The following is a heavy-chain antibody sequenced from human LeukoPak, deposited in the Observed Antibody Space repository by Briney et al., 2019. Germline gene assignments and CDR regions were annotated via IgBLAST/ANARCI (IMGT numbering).Heavy chain of an antibody. D-gene: IGHD2-2*01. V-gene: IGHV4-59*01. Sequence: SETLSLTCAVSGGSIISYYWSRLRQPPGKGLEWIGYIYYSGTTNYNPSLKSRVTISVDRSKNQFSLKLSSVTAADTAVYYCARGPGPMYFDFWGQGTLVTVSS. CDR3: ARGPGPMYFDF. CDR1: GGSIISYY. CDR2: IYYSGTT. J-gene: IGHJ4*02.